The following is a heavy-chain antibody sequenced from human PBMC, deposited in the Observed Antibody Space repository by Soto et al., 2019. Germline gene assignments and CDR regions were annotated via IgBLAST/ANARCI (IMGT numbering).Heavy chain of an antibody. Sequence: QVQLVESGGGVGQPGRSLRLSCAASGFTFSSYAMHWVRQAPGKGLEWVAVISYDGSNKYYADSVKGRFTISRDNSKNTLYLQMNSLRAEDTSVYYCARDMAVAGTFGSYYYYGMGVWGQGTTVTVSS. J-gene: IGHJ6*02. CDR1: GFTFSSYA. CDR3: ARDMAVAGTFGSYYYYGMGV. CDR2: ISYDGSNK. D-gene: IGHD6-19*01. V-gene: IGHV3-30-3*01.